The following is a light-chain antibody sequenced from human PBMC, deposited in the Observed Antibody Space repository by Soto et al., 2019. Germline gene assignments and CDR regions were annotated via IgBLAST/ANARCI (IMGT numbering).Light chain of an antibody. CDR1: RDISNY. CDR2: GAS. Sequence: DIQVTQSPSSLSASLGDRVTITCRASRDISNYLAWYQQKPGRVPRLLISGASTLHSGVPSRFSGSGSGTDFTLTITSLQPEDIATYFCQKYDTAPLTFGGGTKVEI. J-gene: IGKJ4*01. V-gene: IGKV1-27*01. CDR3: QKYDTAPLT.